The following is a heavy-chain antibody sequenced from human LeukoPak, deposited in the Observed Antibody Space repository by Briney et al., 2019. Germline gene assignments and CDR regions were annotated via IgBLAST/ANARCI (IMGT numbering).Heavy chain of an antibody. J-gene: IGHJ5*02. CDR1: GFSFSSYV. CDR3: AREEGPKGSSKFDP. CDR2: ISGSGKST. Sequence: GGSLTLSCAASGFSFSSYVMSWVRQAPGKALERVSPISGSGKSTYYADSVKGRFTISRDNAKNSLYLQMNSLRAEDTAVYYCAREEGPKGSSKFDPWGQGTLVTVSS. V-gene: IGHV3-21*01. D-gene: IGHD3-3*02.